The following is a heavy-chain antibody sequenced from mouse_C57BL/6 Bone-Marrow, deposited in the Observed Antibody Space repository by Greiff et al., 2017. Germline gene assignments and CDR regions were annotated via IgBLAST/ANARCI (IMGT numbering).Heavy chain of an antibody. V-gene: IGHV1-69*01. CDR3: AREAMDY. Sequence: QVQLQQPGAELVMPGASVKLSCKASGYTFTSYWMHWVKQRPGQGLEWIGEIDPSDSYTNYNQKFKGKSTLTVDKSSSTAYMQLSSLTSEDSAVYDCAREAMDYWGQGTSVTVSS. J-gene: IGHJ4*01. CDR1: GYTFTSYW. CDR2: IDPSDSYT.